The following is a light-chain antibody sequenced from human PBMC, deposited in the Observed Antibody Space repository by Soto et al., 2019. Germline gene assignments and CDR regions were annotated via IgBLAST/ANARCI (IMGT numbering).Light chain of an antibody. J-gene: IGLJ2*01. V-gene: IGLV1-44*01. CDR1: SSDIGSNP. CDR3: SAWDANIYGPL. CDR2: RDN. Sequence: QSVLTQPPSASGTPGQRVAISCSGGSSDIGSNPVNWYLHLPGAAPKLLIYRDNQRPSGVPDRFSGSKSGTSASLTISGLQSDHEADYFCSAWDANIYGPLFGGGTQLTVL.